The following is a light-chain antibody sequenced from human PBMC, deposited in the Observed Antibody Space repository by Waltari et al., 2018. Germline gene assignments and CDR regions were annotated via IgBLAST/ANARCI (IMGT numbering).Light chain of an antibody. J-gene: IGKJ4*01. V-gene: IGKV1-33*01. Sequence: DIQMTQSPSSLSVSVGDRVTITCQASQDISNYFNWYQQKPGKAPKLLIYDASNLETGVPSRFSGSGSGTDFTFTISSLQPEDIATYYCQQYDNLPLTFGGGTKVEIK. CDR2: DAS. CDR3: QQYDNLPLT. CDR1: QDISNY.